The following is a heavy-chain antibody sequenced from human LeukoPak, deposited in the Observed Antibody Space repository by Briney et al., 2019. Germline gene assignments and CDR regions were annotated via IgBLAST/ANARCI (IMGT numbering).Heavy chain of an antibody. D-gene: IGHD3-10*01. Sequence: GASVKVSCKASGYSFTNYAIHWVSQAPGQSLEWMGWIDAGNGDTKYSQKFQGRVTITRDTSASTAYMDLSSLRSEDTAVYYCARAWFGEPDYFDYWGQGTLVTVSS. V-gene: IGHV1-3*01. CDR1: GYSFTNYA. CDR2: IDAGNGDT. J-gene: IGHJ4*02. CDR3: ARAWFGEPDYFDY.